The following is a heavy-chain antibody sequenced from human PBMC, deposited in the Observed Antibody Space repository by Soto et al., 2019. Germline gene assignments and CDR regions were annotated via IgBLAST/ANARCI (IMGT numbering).Heavy chain of an antibody. J-gene: IGHJ4*02. V-gene: IGHV2-5*02. CDR2: VYWDDDK. CDR3: AHRSVITFVS. CDR1: GFSLSTSGVG. D-gene: IGHD4-17*01. Sequence: QITLKESGPPLVKPTQTLTLTCTFSGFSLSTSGVGVAWIRQPPGKALEWLALVYWDDDKRYSPSLESRLTITKDTSKNQVVLTMTNMDPVDTATYYCAHRSVITFVSWGQGILVTVSS.